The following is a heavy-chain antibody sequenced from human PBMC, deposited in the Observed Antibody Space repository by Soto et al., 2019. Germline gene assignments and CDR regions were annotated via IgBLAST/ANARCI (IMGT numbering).Heavy chain of an antibody. J-gene: IGHJ4*02. CDR2: INAGNGNT. D-gene: IGHD3-22*01. V-gene: IGHV1-3*01. CDR3: ARARAGYNESTGYYPYYFVY. CDR1: GYSLTNYA. Sequence: QVQLVQSGAEVKKPGASVKVSCKASGYSLTNYAVHWVCQAPGQRPEWMGWINAGNGNTKYSQRCQGRVTITRDTSARTACIELSSLRSEDTAVYYCARARAGYNESTGYYPYYFVYGGQGQLVTVSS.